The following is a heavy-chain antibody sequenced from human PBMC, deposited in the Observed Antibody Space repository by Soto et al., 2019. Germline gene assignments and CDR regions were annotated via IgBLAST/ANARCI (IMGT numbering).Heavy chain of an antibody. Sequence: QLQLRESGPGLLKPSDTLSLTCAVSGGPISSSDSYWGWIRQPPGKGLQWIGSNYYTGSNHHHPALRSRVPISVDTSTSQFSPELNSVTAADTALYCCARPSVDASAGLDHWGLGTLVIVS. D-gene: IGHD5-12*01. J-gene: IGHJ4*02. V-gene: IGHV4-39*01. CDR3: ARPSVDASAGLDH. CDR1: GGPISSSDSY. CDR2: NYYTGSN.